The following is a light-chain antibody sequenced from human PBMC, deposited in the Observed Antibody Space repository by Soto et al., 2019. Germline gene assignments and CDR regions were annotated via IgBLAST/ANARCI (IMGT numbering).Light chain of an antibody. CDR2: GAS. J-gene: IGKJ2*01. V-gene: IGKV3-15*01. CDR3: QQYNNWPPYT. CDR1: QSVSSN. Sequence: EIVMTQSPATLSVSPGERATLSCRASQSVSSNLAWYQQKPGQAPRLLIYGASTRATGIPARFSGSGSGTEFPLTISSLQSEDFAVYYCQQYNNWPPYTFGQGTKLEIK.